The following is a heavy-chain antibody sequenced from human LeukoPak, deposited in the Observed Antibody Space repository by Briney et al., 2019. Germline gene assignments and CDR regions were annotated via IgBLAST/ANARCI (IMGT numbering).Heavy chain of an antibody. J-gene: IGHJ4*02. Sequence: SETLSLTCTVSGGSISSYYWSWIRQPPGKGLEWIGYIYYSGSTNYNPSLKSRVTISVDTSKSQFSLKLTSVTAADTAVYYCAREGSGSYYYPFGYWGQGTLVTVSS. CDR2: IYYSGST. V-gene: IGHV4-59*01. CDR3: AREGSGSYYYPFGY. D-gene: IGHD3-10*01. CDR1: GGSISSYY.